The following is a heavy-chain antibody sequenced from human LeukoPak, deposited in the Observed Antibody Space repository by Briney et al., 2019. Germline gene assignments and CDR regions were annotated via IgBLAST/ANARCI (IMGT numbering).Heavy chain of an antibody. CDR2: IYPGDSDT. J-gene: IGHJ3*02. V-gene: IGHV5-51*01. D-gene: IGHD3-9*01. Sequence: GESLKISCKGSGYSFTSYWIGWVRQMPGKGVEWMGIIYPGDSDTRYSPSFEGQVTISADKSIRTAYLQWSSLKAPDTAMYYCARQKDYDIYAFDIWGQGTMVTVSS. CDR1: GYSFTSYW. CDR3: ARQKDYDIYAFDI.